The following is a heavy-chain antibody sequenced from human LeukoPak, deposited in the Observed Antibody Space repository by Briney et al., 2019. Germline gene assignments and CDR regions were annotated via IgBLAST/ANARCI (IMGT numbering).Heavy chain of an antibody. J-gene: IGHJ4*02. Sequence: PGGSLRLSCAASGFTFSSYAMSWVRQAPGKGLEWVSAISGSGGSTYYADSVKGRFTISRDNSKNTLYLQMNSLRAEDTAVYYCAKAGGLHTAMVIPRFDYWGQGTLVTVSS. D-gene: IGHD5-18*01. CDR1: GFTFSSYA. CDR3: AKAGGLHTAMVIPRFDY. V-gene: IGHV3-23*01. CDR2: ISGSGGST.